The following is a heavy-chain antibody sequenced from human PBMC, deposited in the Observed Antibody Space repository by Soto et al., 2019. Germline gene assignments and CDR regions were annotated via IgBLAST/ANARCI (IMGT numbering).Heavy chain of an antibody. D-gene: IGHD3-9*01. J-gene: IGHJ6*02. CDR2: IIPIFGTT. CDR3: ASNNNVLTGSYYYGRDV. Sequence: QVQLVQSGAEVKKPGSSVKVSCKASGGTFSSYAISWVRQAPGQGLEWMGGIIPIFGTTNYAQKFQGRVTIIADESTSTAYMELSSLRSEDTAVFYCASNNNVLTGSYYYGRDVWGQGTTVTVSS. V-gene: IGHV1-69*12. CDR1: GGTFSSYA.